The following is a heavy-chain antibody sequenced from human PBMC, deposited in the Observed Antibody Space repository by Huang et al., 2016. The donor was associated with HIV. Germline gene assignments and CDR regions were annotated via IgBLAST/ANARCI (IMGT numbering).Heavy chain of an antibody. Sequence: QVHLQQWGAGLLKSAETLSLTCAVYGGSLSGYYWSWLRQTPGKGLEWIGEINHLGSPNNNPSLKSRVSISRDVSKKQFSLKLRSISYADTAVYFCARDATKNPRGWFDPWGQGTLVTVSS. V-gene: IGHV4-34*02. CDR3: ARDATKNPRGWFDP. CDR2: INHLGSP. J-gene: IGHJ5*02. CDR1: GGSLSGYY. D-gene: IGHD3-10*01.